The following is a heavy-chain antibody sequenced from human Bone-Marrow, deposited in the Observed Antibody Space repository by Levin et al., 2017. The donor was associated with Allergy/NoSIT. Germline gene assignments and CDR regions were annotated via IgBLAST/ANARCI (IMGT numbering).Heavy chain of an antibody. J-gene: IGHJ6*02. CDR2: ISWNSGSI. V-gene: IGHV3-9*01. Sequence: GGSLRLSCAASGFTFDDYAMHWVRQAPGKGLEWVSGISWNSGSIGYADSVKGRFTISRDNAKNSLYLQMNSLRAEDTALYYCAKATQYYYYYGMDVWGQGTTVTVSS. CDR1: GFTFDDYA. CDR3: AKATQYYYYYGMDV.